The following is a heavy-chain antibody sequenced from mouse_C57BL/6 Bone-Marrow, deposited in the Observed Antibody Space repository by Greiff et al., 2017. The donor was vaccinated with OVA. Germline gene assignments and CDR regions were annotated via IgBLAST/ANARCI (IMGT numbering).Heavy chain of an antibody. J-gene: IGHJ3*01. V-gene: IGHV1-19*01. CDR3: ARGRYDEGAY. D-gene: IGHD2-3*01. CDR2: INPYNGGT. Sequence: EVQLQQSGPVLVKPGASVKMSCKASGYTFTDYYMNWVKQSHGKSLEWIGVINPYNGGTSYNQKFKGKATLAVDKSSSTAYMELNSLTSEDSAVYYCARGRYDEGAYWGQGTLVTVSA. CDR1: GYTFTDYY.